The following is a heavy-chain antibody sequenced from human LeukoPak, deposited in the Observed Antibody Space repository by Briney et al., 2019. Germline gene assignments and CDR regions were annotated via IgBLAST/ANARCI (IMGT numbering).Heavy chain of an antibody. CDR2: IWYDGSNK. V-gene: IGHV3-33*01. Sequence: GGSLRLSCAASGFTFSSYGMRWVRQAPGKGLEWVAVIWYDGSNKYYADSVKGRFTISRDNSKNTLYLQMNSLRAEDTAVYYCARERAASSSSGQGYWGQGTLVTVSS. CDR1: GFTFSSYG. J-gene: IGHJ4*02. D-gene: IGHD6-6*01. CDR3: ARERAASSSSGQGY.